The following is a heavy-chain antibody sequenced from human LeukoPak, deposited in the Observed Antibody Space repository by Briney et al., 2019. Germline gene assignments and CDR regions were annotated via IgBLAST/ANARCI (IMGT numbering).Heavy chain of an antibody. D-gene: IGHD4-23*01. V-gene: IGHV1-8*01. CDR1: GYTFTSYD. CDR3: ASWFPTTVVTPQQQKKRGFDY. CDR2: MNPNSGNT. J-gene: IGHJ4*02. Sequence: ASVKVSCKASGYTFTSYDINWVRQATGQGLEWMGWMNPNSGNTGYAQKFQGRVTMTRNTSISTAYMELSRLRSDDTAMYYCASWFPTTVVTPQQQKKRGFDYWGQGTLVTVSS.